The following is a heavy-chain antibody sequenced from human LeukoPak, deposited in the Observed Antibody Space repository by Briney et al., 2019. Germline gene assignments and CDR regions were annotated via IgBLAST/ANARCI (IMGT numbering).Heavy chain of an antibody. J-gene: IGHJ4*02. V-gene: IGHV4-4*07. Sequence: SETLSLTCTVSGGSISSYYWSWIRQPPGKGLEWIGRIYTSGSTNYNPSLKSRVTMSVDTSKNQFSLKLSSVTAADTAVYYCAREGVKEYSYGYVFYYFDYWGQGTLVTVSS. CDR1: GGSISSYY. CDR3: AREGVKEYSYGYVFYYFDY. CDR2: IYTSGST. D-gene: IGHD5-18*01.